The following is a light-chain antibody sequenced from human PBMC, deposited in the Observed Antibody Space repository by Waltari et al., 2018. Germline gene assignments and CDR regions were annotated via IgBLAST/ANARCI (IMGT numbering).Light chain of an antibody. V-gene: IGLV3-19*01. CDR1: SLRSYY. CDR3: HSRDASGVAGS. Sequence: SSELTQDPAVSVAMGQTVRITCQGDSLRSYYASWYHQRPGQAPILGIYDKNNRPSGVPDRFSGSSSHNTGSLTITGAQAEDEASYYCHSRDASGVAGSFGGGTKLTVL. J-gene: IGLJ2*01. CDR2: DKN.